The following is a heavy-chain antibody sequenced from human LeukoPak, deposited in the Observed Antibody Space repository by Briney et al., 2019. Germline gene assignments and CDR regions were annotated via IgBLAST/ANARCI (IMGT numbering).Heavy chain of an antibody. D-gene: IGHD3-22*01. CDR2: IIPIFGTA. J-gene: IGHJ6*02. Sequence: ASVTVSCKASGGTFSSYAISWVRQAPGQGLEWMGGIIPIFGTANYAQKFQGRVTITADESTSTAYMELSSLRSEDTAVYYCARDSHYYDSSGPPGNYYYGMDVWGQGTTVTVSS. CDR3: ARDSHYYDSSGPPGNYYYGMDV. CDR1: GGTFSSYA. V-gene: IGHV1-69*13.